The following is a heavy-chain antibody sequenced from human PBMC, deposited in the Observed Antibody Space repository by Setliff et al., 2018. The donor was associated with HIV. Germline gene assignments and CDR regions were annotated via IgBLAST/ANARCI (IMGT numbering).Heavy chain of an antibody. J-gene: IGHJ4*02. CDR3: ARDGYSSSWYVISGSFDY. D-gene: IGHD6-13*01. V-gene: IGHV4-38-2*02. CDR1: GFSISSRYY. CDR2: IYHTGSS. Sequence: PSETLSLTCDVSGFSISSRYYWGWIRQSPGKGLEWIGNIYHTGSSYYNPSLNDRATISLDTSKNQFSLKLSSVTAADTAVYYCARDGYSSSWYVISGSFDYWGQGILVTVSS.